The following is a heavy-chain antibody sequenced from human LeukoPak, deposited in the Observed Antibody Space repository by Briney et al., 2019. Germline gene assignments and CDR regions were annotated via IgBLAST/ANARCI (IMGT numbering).Heavy chain of an antibody. CDR3: ARDTVFRQNWFDP. CDR2: IKQDGSEK. CDR1: GFTLSSHW. V-gene: IGHV3-7*01. D-gene: IGHD4-11*01. Sequence: GGSLRLSCAASGFTLSSHWMSWVRQAPGKGLEWVSNIKQDGSEKYYVDSVKGRFTISRDNAKNSLYLQMNSLRAEDTAVYYCARDTVFRQNWFDPWGQGPLVSVSS. J-gene: IGHJ5*02.